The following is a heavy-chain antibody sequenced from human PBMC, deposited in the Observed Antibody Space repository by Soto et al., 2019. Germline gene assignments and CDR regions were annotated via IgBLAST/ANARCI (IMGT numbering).Heavy chain of an antibody. V-gene: IGHV3-7*01. D-gene: IGHD3-3*01. CDR3: ARDKEPSYDFWSGYWFAVGGRNWFDP. J-gene: IGHJ5*02. CDR2: IKQDGSEK. CDR1: GFTFSSYW. Sequence: PGGSLRLSCAASGFTFSSYWMSWVRQAPGKGLEWVANIKQDGSEKYYVDSVKGRFTISRDNAKNSLYLQMNSLRAEDTAVYYCARDKEPSYDFWSGYWFAVGGRNWFDPWGQGTLVTVSS.